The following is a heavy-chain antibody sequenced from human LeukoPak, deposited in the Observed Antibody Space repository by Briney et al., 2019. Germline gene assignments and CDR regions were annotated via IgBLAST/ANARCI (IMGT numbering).Heavy chain of an antibody. CDR1: GGSISSYY. D-gene: IGHD6-13*01. Sequence: SETLSLTCTVSGGSISSYYWSWIRQPPGKGLEWIGYIYYSGSTNYNPSLKSRVTISVDTSKNQFSLKLSSVTAADTAVYYCAREGIAAADYAFDIWGQGQWSPSLQ. CDR2: IYYSGST. V-gene: IGHV4-59*01. J-gene: IGHJ3*02. CDR3: AREGIAAADYAFDI.